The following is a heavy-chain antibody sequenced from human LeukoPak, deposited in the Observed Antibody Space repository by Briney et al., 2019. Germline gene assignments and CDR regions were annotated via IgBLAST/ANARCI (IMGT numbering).Heavy chain of an antibody. V-gene: IGHV3-21*01. J-gene: IGHJ5*02. Sequence: GGSLRLSCAASGFTFSSYSMNWVRQAPGKGLYWVSSISSSSSYIYYADSVKGRFTISRDNAKNSLYLQMNSLRVEDTAVYYCARDLEYCSGGSCYDWFDPWGQGTLVTVSS. CDR2: ISSSSSYI. CDR1: GFTFSSYS. D-gene: IGHD2-15*01. CDR3: ARDLEYCSGGSCYDWFDP.